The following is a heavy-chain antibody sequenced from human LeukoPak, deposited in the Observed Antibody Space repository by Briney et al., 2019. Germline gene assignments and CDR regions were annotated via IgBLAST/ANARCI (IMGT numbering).Heavy chain of an antibody. CDR2: IYYSGST. D-gene: IGHD3/OR15-3a*01. CDR3: ARGISGYEVWTGPPTQFDS. J-gene: IGHJ4*02. Sequence: PSETLSLTCNFSSGSISPYFWSWIRQTPGKGLEWIGYIYYSGSTKYNPSLKGRVTISIDASKKQFSLKVTSVTPADTAVYYCARGISGYEVWTGPPTQFDSWGQGTLVTVSS. V-gene: IGHV4-59*01. CDR1: SGSISPYF.